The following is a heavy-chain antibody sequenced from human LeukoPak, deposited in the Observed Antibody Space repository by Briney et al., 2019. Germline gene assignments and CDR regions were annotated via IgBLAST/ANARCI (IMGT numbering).Heavy chain of an antibody. Sequence: PSETLSLTCTVSGGSISSYYCSWIRQPAGKGLEWIGHIYTSGSTNYNPSLKSRVTISVDKSKNQFSLKLSSVTAADTAVYYCAGVVTALVGYFDYWGQGTLVTVSS. J-gene: IGHJ4*02. CDR1: GGSISSYY. D-gene: IGHD2-21*02. CDR3: AGVVTALVGYFDY. V-gene: IGHV4-4*07. CDR2: IYTSGST.